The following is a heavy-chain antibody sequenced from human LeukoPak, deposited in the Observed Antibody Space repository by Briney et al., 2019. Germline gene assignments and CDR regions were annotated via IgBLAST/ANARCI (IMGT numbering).Heavy chain of an antibody. Sequence: SETLSLTCTVSDGSINGYYWGWIRQPPGKGLEWIGSIYYSGSTYYNPSLKSRVTISVDTSKNQFSLKLSSVTAADTAVYYCARVDGIAAAGPITSGWFDPWGQGTLVTVSS. D-gene: IGHD6-13*01. CDR2: IYYSGST. CDR3: ARVDGIAAAGPITSGWFDP. CDR1: DGSINGYY. V-gene: IGHV4-39*07. J-gene: IGHJ5*02.